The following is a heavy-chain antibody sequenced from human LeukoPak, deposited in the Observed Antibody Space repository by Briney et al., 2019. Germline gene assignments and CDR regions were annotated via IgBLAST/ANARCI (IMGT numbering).Heavy chain of an antibody. CDR1: GFTFSSYS. CDR3: ARSLRYLDWLVLLGY. D-gene: IGHD3-9*01. J-gene: IGHJ4*02. V-gene: IGHV3-21*01. Sequence: GGTLRLSCAASGFTFSSYSMNWVRQAPGKGLEWVSSISSSSSYIYYADSVKGRFTISRDNAKNSLYLQMNSLRAEDTAVYYCARSLRYLDWLVLLGYWGQGTLVTVSP. CDR2: ISSSSSYI.